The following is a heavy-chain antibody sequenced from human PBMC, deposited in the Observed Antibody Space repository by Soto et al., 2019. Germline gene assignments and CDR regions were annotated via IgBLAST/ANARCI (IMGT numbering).Heavy chain of an antibody. J-gene: IGHJ6*02. V-gene: IGHV1-18*04. CDR2: ISGYNGDT. Sequence: ASVEVSCKASGYPFTRYSIRWVRQAPGQGLEWMGWISGYNGDTEYSKNFQGRLTMTIDTSTTTASMELRSLRSDDTTVYYCARASLTIFGAPYGMDVWGQGTSVTVSS. CDR1: GYPFTRYS. D-gene: IGHD3-3*01. CDR3: ARASLTIFGAPYGMDV.